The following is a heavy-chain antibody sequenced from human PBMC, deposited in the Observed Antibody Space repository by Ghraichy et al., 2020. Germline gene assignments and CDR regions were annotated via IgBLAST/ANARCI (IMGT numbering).Heavy chain of an antibody. CDR3: AKDLRYCSSTTCYFSGMDV. CDR2: ISGSGGST. V-gene: IGHV3-23*01. J-gene: IGHJ6*02. Sequence: GGSLRLSCAASGFTFSSYAVSWVRLGPGKGLEWVSAISGSGGSTYYADSVKGRFTISRDNSKNTLYLQMNSLRAEDTAIYYCAKDLRYCSSTTCYFSGMDVWGQGTTVTVSS. D-gene: IGHD2-2*01. CDR1: GFTFSSYA.